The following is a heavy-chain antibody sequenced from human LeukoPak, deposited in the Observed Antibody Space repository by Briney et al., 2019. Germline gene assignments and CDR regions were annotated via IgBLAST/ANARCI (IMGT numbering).Heavy chain of an antibody. V-gene: IGHV1-2*02. J-gene: IGHJ6*03. Sequence: GASVKVSCKASGYTFTGYYMHWVRQAPGQGLEWMGWINPNSGGTNYAQKFQGRVTMTRDTSISTAYMELSRLRSDDTAVYYGARDRAVLTGPHLDYYYMDVWGKGTTVTVSS. CDR3: ARDRAVLTGPHLDYYYMDV. CDR2: INPNSGGT. D-gene: IGHD3-9*01. CDR1: GYTFTGYY.